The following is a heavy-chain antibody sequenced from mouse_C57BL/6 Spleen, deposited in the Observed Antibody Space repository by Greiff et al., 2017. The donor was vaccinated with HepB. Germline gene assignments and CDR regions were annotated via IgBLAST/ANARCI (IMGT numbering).Heavy chain of an antibody. Sequence: VQLKESGPELVKPGASVKIPCKASGYTFTDYNMDWVKQSHGKSLEWIGDINPNNGGTIYNQKFKGKATLTVDKSSSTAYMELRSLTSEDTAVYYCARWAAQVRFAYWGQGTLVTVSA. CDR1: GYTFTDYN. J-gene: IGHJ3*01. CDR3: ARWAAQVRFAY. CDR2: INPNNGGT. V-gene: IGHV1-18*01. D-gene: IGHD3-2*02.